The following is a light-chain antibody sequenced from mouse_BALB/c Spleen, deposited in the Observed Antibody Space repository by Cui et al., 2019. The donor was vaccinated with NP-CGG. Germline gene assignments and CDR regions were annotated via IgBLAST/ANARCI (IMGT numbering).Light chain of an antibody. V-gene: IGLV1*01. CDR3: ALWYSNHWV. CDR1: TGAVTTNNY. J-gene: IGLJ1*01. CDR2: GTN. Sequence: QAVVTPESALTTSPGETVTLTCRSSTGAVTTNNYANWVQEKPDHLFTGLIGGTNNRAPGVPARFSGSLIGDKAALTITRAQTDDEAIYFCALWYSNHWVFGGGTKLTVL.